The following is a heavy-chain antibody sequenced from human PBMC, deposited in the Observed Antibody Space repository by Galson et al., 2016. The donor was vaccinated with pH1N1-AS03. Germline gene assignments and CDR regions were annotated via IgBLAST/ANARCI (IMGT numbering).Heavy chain of an antibody. D-gene: IGHD1-1*01. CDR1: GFRFIDYW. CDR3: ARNWNYFNL. Sequence: SLRLSCAASGFRFIDYWMTWVRQAPGKGLEWISFISTAGITTHYADSVKGRFTISRDNANNSLYLEMTSLRPEDTAIYYCARNWNYFNLWGQGVLVTVSS. CDR2: ISTAGITT. V-gene: IGHV3-11*01. J-gene: IGHJ4*02.